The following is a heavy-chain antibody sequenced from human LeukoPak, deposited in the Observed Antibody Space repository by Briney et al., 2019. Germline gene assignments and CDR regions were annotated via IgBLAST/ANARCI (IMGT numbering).Heavy chain of an antibody. Sequence: SETLSLTCTVSGGSISTYYWTWIRQPPGKGLEWIAYIYYSGSTNYSPSLKSRVTSSVDTSKNQFSLRLSSVTAADTAGYYCARVYGSGYDFRGAFDIWGQGTMVTVSS. J-gene: IGHJ3*02. D-gene: IGHD5-12*01. CDR1: GGSISTYY. CDR2: IYYSGST. CDR3: ARVYGSGYDFRGAFDI. V-gene: IGHV4-59*01.